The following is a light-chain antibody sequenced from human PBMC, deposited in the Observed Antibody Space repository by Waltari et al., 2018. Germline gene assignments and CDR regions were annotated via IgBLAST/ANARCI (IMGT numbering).Light chain of an antibody. J-gene: IGKJ4*01. Sequence: EVVMTQSPAALSVSPGERVTLSCKASQNIDNNLAWYQHKPGQSPRLLIYGASTRATGVPARFSGSGSGTDFTLTISSLQSEDCAVFYCQQYNRWPPLTFGGGTKVEIK. CDR2: GAS. CDR3: QQYNRWPPLT. CDR1: QNIDNN. V-gene: IGKV3-15*01.